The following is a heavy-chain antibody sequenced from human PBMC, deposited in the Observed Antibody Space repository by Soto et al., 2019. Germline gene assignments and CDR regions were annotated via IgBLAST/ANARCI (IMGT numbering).Heavy chain of an antibody. CDR1: GVSISSYY. CDR3: ARDKGRYDSGMDV. J-gene: IGHJ6*02. Sequence: SETLSLTGTVSGVSISSYYCSWIRHSPWKGLEWIGYIFYSGITKYNPSLKSRVTISVDTSKKHFSLNLTSVTAADTAVYYCARDKGRYDSGMDVLCQAITLSVS. V-gene: IGHV4-59*01. CDR2: IFYSGIT. D-gene: IGHD2-15*01.